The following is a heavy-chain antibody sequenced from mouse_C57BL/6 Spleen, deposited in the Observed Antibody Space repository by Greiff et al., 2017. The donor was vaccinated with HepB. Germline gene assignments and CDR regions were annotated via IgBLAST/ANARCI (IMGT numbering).Heavy chain of an antibody. CDR1: GYTFTSYW. CDR3: ARIGYSPYFDY. Sequence: QVQLQQPGAELVKPGASVKLSCKASGYTFTSYWMHWVKQRPGLGLEWIGMIHPNSGSTNYNEKFKSKATLTVDKSSSTAYMQLSSLTSEDSAVYYCARIGYSPYFDYWGQGTTLTVSS. D-gene: IGHD2-12*01. CDR2: IHPNSGST. V-gene: IGHV1-64*01. J-gene: IGHJ2*01.